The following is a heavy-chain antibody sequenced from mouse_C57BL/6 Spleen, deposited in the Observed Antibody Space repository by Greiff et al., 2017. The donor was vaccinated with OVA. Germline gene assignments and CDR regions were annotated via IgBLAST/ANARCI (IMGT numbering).Heavy chain of an antibody. Sequence: QVQLQQPGAELVKPGASVKLSCKASGYTFTSYWMQWVNQRPGQGLEWIGEIDPSDSYTNYNQKFKGKATLTVDTSSSTAYMQLSSLTSEDSAVYYCASGYCGMGMDYWGQGTSVTVSS. V-gene: IGHV1-50*01. D-gene: IGHD1-1*01. CDR1: GYTFTSYW. J-gene: IGHJ4*01. CDR3: ASGYCGMGMDY. CDR2: IDPSDSYT.